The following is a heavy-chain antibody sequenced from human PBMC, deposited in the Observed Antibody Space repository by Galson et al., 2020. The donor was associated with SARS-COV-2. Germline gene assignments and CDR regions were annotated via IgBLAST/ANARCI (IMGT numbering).Heavy chain of an antibody. D-gene: IGHD3-3*01. V-gene: IGHV4-61*02. J-gene: IGHJ2*01. CDR3: ARDFDFWSGYGRPENWYFDL. CDR1: GGSISSGSYY. CDR2: IYTSGST. Sequence: SETLSLTCTVSGGSISSGSYYWSWIRQPAGKGLEWIGRIYTSGSTNYNPSLKSRVTISVDTSKNQFSLKLSSVTAADTAVYYCARDFDFWSGYGRPENWYFDLWGRGTLVTVSS.